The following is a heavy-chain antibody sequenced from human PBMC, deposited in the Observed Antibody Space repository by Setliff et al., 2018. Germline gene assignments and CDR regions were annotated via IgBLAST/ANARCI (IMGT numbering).Heavy chain of an antibody. Sequence: PGESLKISCKGSGYNFINYWIGWVRQMPGKGLEWMGIIYPSDSDIRHSPSFQGQVTISADKSISTAYLQWSSLKASDTAIYYCARPAYSSRWYEIKGFDYWGQGTLVTVSS. CDR1: GYNFINYW. CDR2: IYPSDSDI. V-gene: IGHV5-51*01. J-gene: IGHJ4*02. CDR3: ARPAYSSRWYEIKGFDY. D-gene: IGHD6-13*01.